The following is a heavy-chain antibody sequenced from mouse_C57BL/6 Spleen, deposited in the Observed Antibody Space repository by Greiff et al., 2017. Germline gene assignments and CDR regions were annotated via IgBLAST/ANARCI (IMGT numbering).Heavy chain of an antibody. CDR2: IWSGGST. CDR3: ARRDYGSSSGYYAMDY. J-gene: IGHJ4*01. V-gene: IGHV2-2*01. D-gene: IGHD1-1*01. CDR1: GFSLTSYG. Sequence: QVQLKESGPGLVQPSQSLSITCTVSGFSLTSYGVHWVRQSPGKGLEWLGVIWSGGSTDYNAAFIYRLSISKDNSKSQVFFKMNSLQADDTAIYYCARRDYGSSSGYYAMDYWGQGTSVTVSS.